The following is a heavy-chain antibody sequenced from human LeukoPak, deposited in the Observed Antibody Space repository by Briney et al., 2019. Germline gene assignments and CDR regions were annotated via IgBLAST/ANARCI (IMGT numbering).Heavy chain of an antibody. Sequence: PGGPLRLSCAASGFTFSSYAMSWVRQAPGKGLEWVSAISGSGGSTYYAHSVKGRFTISTDNSKNTLYLQMNSLRAEDTAVYYCAKDRLRTVIRSSVVVPAAYYYYGMDVWGQGTTVTVSS. CDR1: GFTFSSYA. D-gene: IGHD2-2*01. CDR2: ISGSGGST. V-gene: IGHV3-23*01. CDR3: AKDRLRTVIRSSVVVPAAYYYYGMDV. J-gene: IGHJ6*02.